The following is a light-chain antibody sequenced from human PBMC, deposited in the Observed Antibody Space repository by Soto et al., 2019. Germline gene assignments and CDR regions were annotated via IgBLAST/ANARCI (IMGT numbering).Light chain of an antibody. CDR2: EVS. J-gene: IGLJ1*01. V-gene: IGLV2-14*01. CDR3: FSFTTDCTTV. CDR1: SSDIGAYNY. Sequence: QSVLTQPASVSGSPGQSITISCTGSSSDIGAYNYVSWFQQYPGKAPKLIISEVSNRPSGVSNRFSGSKSGTAASLTISGLQTEDEADYVCFSFTTDCTTVFGTETKVT.